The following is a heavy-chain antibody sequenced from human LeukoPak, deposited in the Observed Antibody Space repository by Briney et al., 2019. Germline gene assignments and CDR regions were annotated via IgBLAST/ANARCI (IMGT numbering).Heavy chain of an antibody. D-gene: IGHD4-17*01. J-gene: IGHJ4*02. CDR1: GFTFANYA. CDR3: ARARPAYGDYDY. Sequence: GGSLRLSCAGSGFTFANYAMSWVRQAPGKGLEWVANIKQDGSEKYYVDSVKGRFTISRDNAKNSLYLQMNSLRAEDTAVYYCARARPAYGDYDYWGQGTLVTVSS. CDR2: IKQDGSEK. V-gene: IGHV3-7*01.